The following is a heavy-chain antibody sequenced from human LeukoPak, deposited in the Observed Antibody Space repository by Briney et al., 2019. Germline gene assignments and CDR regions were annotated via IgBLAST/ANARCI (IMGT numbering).Heavy chain of an antibody. J-gene: IGHJ4*02. CDR1: GGSISSSNW. CDR3: ARGRRVVHFWSGFGSHYFDY. D-gene: IGHD3-3*02. CDR2: IYHSGST. V-gene: IGHV4-4*02. Sequence: SGTLSLTCAVSGGSISSSNWWSWVRQPPGKGLEWIGEIYHSGSTNYNPSLKSRVTISVDKSKNQFSLKLSSVTAADTAVYYCARGRRVVHFWSGFGSHYFDYWGQGTLVTVSS.